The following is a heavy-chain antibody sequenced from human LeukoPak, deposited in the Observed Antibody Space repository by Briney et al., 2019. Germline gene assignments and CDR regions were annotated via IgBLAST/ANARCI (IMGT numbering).Heavy chain of an antibody. J-gene: IGHJ4*02. Sequence: ASVKVSCKASGYTFTSCDINWVRQAPGQGLEWMGWINPNSGGTNYAQQFQGRVTMTRDTSISTAFMELSRLRSDDTAVYYCARGRGSTSSNFDYWGQGTLVTVSS. CDR3: ARGRGSTSSNFDY. CDR1: GYTFTSCD. V-gene: IGHV1-2*02. D-gene: IGHD2-2*01. CDR2: INPNSGGT.